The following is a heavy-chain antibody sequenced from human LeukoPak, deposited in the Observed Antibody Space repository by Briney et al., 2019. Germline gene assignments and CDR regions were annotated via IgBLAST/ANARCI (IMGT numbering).Heavy chain of an antibody. CDR2: IYYSGTT. D-gene: IGHD5-18*01. J-gene: IGHJ6*02. CDR1: GGSITSGGYY. Sequence: SQTLSLTCAVSGGSITSGGYYWSWIRQHPGKGLEWIGSIYYSGTTYYNPSLKSRVTISLDTSRNQFSLKLTSVTAADTAVYYCARLYGYTYGHGGMDVWGQGTTVTVSS. CDR3: ARLYGYTYGHGGMDV. V-gene: IGHV4-31*11.